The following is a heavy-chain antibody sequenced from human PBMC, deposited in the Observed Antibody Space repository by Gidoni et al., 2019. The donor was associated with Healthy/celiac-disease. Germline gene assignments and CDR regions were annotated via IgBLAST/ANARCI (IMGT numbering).Heavy chain of an antibody. CDR3: ARSYYYYGMDV. CDR1: GFSLSNARMG. J-gene: IGHJ6*02. V-gene: IGHV2-26*01. Sequence: VTLKESGPVLVKPTEPLTLTCTASGFSLSNARMGERWIRQPPGKALEWLAHIFSNDEKSYSTSLKSRLTISKDTSKSQVVLTMTNMDPVDTATYYCARSYYYYGMDVWGQGTTVTVSS. CDR2: IFSNDEK.